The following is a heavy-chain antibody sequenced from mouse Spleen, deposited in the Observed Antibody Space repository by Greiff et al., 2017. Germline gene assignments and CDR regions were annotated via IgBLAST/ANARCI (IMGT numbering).Heavy chain of an antibody. CDR2: IDPSDSYT. J-gene: IGHJ3*01. D-gene: IGHD2-14*01. CDR1: GYTFTSYW. V-gene: IGHV1-50*01. CDR3: ASGHRGFAY. Sequence: QVQLQQPGAELVKPGASVKLSCKASGYTFTSYWMQWVKQRPGQGLEWIGEIDPSDSYTNYNQKFKGKATLTVDTSSSTAYMQLSSLTSEDSAVYYCASGHRGFAYWGQGTLVTVSA.